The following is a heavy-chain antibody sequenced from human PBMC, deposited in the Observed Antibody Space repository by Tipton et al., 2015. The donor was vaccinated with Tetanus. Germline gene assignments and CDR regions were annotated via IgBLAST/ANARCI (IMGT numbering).Heavy chain of an antibody. CDR3: AFGLAVAGSDALDF. Sequence: QLVQSGAEVKKPGASVKVSCKASGYTFTGYHLHWVRQAPGQGLEWMGWVNPKNGVTGSAQKFQGRVALTRDTSINTAYMELSRLGSDDTAVYYCAFGLAVAGSDALDFWGQGTMVTVSS. J-gene: IGHJ3*01. V-gene: IGHV1-2*02. CDR1: GYTFTGYH. CDR2: VNPKNGVT. D-gene: IGHD6-19*01.